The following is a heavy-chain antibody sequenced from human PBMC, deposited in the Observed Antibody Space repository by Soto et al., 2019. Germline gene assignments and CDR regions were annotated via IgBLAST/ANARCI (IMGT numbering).Heavy chain of an antibody. CDR1: GGSISSGDYY. CDR2: IYYSGST. D-gene: IGHD3-3*01. CDR3: ARLRRSVLEWLPNWFDP. Sequence: PSETLSLTCTVSGGSISSGDYYWSWIRQPPGKGLEWIGYIYYSGSTYYNPSLKSRVTISVDTSKNQFSLKLSSVTAADTAVYYCARLRRSVLEWLPNWFDPWGQGTLVTVSS. J-gene: IGHJ5*02. V-gene: IGHV4-30-4*01.